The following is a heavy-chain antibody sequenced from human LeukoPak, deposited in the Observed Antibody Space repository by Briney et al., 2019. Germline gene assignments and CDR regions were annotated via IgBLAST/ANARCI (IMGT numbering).Heavy chain of an antibody. CDR2: ISTYNGKT. D-gene: IGHD6-13*01. J-gene: IGHJ4*02. V-gene: IGHV1-18*01. Sequence: ASVKVSCKASGYTFTSYSISWVRQAPGQGLEWMGWISTYNGKTTYAQNLQGRVTMTTNTSTSTAYMELRSLRSDDTAVYYCARQYSSSLYYFDNWGQGTLVTVSS. CDR3: ARQYSSSLYYFDN. CDR1: GYTFTSYS.